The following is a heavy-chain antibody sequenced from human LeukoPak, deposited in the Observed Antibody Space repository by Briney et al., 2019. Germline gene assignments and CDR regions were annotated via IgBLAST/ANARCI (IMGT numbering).Heavy chain of an antibody. D-gene: IGHD4-23*01. Sequence: KPSETLSLTCAVYGGSFSGYYWSWIRQPPGKGLEWIGSIYHSGSTYYNPSLKSRVTISVDTSKNQFSLKLSSVTAADTAVDYCARGRLTLDYWGQGTLVTVSS. CDR3: ARGRLTLDY. CDR1: GGSFSGYY. J-gene: IGHJ4*02. V-gene: IGHV4-34*01. CDR2: IYHSGST.